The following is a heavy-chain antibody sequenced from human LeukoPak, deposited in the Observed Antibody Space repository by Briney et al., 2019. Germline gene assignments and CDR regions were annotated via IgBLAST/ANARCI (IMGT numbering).Heavy chain of an antibody. Sequence: GGSLRLSCAAPGFTFSSYWMHWVRQAPGKGLVWVSRLSSDEVTTNYADSVKGRFTISRDNAKSMLYLQMNSLRAEDTAVYYCARDVGKDYWGQGTLVTVSS. CDR1: GFTFSSYW. CDR3: ARDVGKDY. D-gene: IGHD1-26*01. J-gene: IGHJ4*02. CDR2: LSSDEVTT. V-gene: IGHV3-74*01.